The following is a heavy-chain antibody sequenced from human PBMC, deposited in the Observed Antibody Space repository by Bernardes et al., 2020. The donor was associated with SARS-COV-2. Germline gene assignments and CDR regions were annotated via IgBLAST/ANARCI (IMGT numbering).Heavy chain of an antibody. V-gene: IGHV3-11*01. CDR3: ARGHDSSGYFPNRGGYYYGLDL. CDR2: ISSSSSNI. D-gene: IGHD3-22*01. CDR1: GFTFSNSN. J-gene: IGHJ6*02. Sequence: GGSLRLSCAASGFTFSNSNMSWIRQAPGRGLEWVSSISSSSSNIYYADSVKGRFTISRDNAKNSLYLQMNSLRAEDTAVFYCARGHDSSGYFPNRGGYYYGLDLWSQGTTVTVSS.